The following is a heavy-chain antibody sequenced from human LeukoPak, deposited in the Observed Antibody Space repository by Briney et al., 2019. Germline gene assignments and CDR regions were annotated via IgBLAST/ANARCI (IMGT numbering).Heavy chain of an antibody. V-gene: IGHV3-23*01. CDR3: AKELIVGATTPFDY. J-gene: IGHJ4*02. D-gene: IGHD1-26*01. CDR1: GFTFDDYG. Sequence: GGSLRLSCAASGFTFDDYGMSWVRQAPGKGLEWVSAISGSGGSTYYVDSVKGRFTISRDNSKNTLYLQMNSLRAEDTAVYYCAKELIVGATTPFDYWGQGTLVTVSS. CDR2: ISGSGGST.